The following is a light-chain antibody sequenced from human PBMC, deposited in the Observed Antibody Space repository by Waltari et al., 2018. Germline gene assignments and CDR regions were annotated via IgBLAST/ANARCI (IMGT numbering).Light chain of an antibody. Sequence: EIVMTQSPATLSMSPGERASLSCRASQSVGNNLAWYQQKPGQAPRLLIYDASARATGIPVRFSGSGSGTDFTLTISSLQSEDFAIYYCQQYDNWPPYTFGQGTKLEIK. CDR2: DAS. CDR1: QSVGNN. CDR3: QQYDNWPPYT. J-gene: IGKJ2*01. V-gene: IGKV3-15*01.